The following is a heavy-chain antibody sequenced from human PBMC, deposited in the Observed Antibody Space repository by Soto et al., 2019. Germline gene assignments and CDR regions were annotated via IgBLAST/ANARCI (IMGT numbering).Heavy chain of an antibody. Sequence: PGESLKISCKGSGYSFTSYWIGWVRQMPGKGLEWMGIIYPGDSDTRYSPSFQGQVTISADKSISTAYLQWSSLKASDTAMYYCARPAVIVGATDDAFDIWGPGPLVTVSS. CDR2: IYPGDSDT. CDR1: GYSFTSYW. J-gene: IGHJ3*02. CDR3: ARPAVIVGATDDAFDI. V-gene: IGHV5-51*01. D-gene: IGHD1-26*01.